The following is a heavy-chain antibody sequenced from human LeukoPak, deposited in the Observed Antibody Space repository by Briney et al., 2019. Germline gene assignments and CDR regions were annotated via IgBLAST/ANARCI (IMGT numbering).Heavy chain of an antibody. Sequence: TPSETLSLTCTVSGGSIRNYYWSWIRQPPGKGLEWIGYIYYSGSTNYNPSLKSRLTISVDTYKNQFSLKLSSVTAADTAVYYCARLLPVYAAGTSNFDYWGQGTLVTVSS. D-gene: IGHD6-13*01. CDR3: ARLLPVYAAGTSNFDY. J-gene: IGHJ4*02. V-gene: IGHV4-59*08. CDR1: GGSIRNYY. CDR2: IYYSGST.